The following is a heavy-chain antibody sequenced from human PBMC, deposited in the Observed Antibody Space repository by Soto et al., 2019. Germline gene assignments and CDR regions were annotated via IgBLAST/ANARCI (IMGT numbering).Heavy chain of an antibody. Sequence: PSETRSLTCNVSGASASIGSYYWSGTRHPQGKGLEWIGYSFYSGSTYYKTSLKSRVTISVDTFRSQFSLIVNSVTAADTAVYYCARGVLHWGQGSLGTVS. J-gene: IGHJ4*01. V-gene: IGHV4-31*03. CDR2: SFYSGST. CDR3: ARGVLH. CDR1: GASASIGSYY.